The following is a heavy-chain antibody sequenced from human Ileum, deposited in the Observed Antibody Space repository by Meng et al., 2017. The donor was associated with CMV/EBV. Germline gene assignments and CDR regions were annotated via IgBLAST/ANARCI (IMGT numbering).Heavy chain of an antibody. J-gene: IGHJ4*02. CDR1: GFTVSSNY. V-gene: IGHV3-23*01. CDR3: AKGMYYYDSSGYRLFDS. D-gene: IGHD3-22*01. Sequence: GESLKISCAASGFTVSSNYMSWVRQAPGKGLEWVSTISVSGGTTYYADSVRGRFTVSRDNSRRTLYLQMSSLRAEDTVLYYCAKGMYYYDSSGYRLFDSWGQGTLVTVSS. CDR2: ISVSGGTT.